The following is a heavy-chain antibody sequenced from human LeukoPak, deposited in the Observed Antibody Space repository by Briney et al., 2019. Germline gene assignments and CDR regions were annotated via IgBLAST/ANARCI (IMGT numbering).Heavy chain of an antibody. J-gene: IGHJ6*02. CDR1: GFTFSSYG. CDR2: IWYDGSNK. V-gene: IGHV3-33*01. Sequence: TGGSLRLSCAASGFTFSSYGMYWVRQAPGKGLEWVTFIWYDGSNKYYADSVKGRFTISRDNSKNTLYLQMNSLRAEDTAVYYCARDQSYGMDVWGQGTTVTVSS. CDR3: ARDQSYGMDV.